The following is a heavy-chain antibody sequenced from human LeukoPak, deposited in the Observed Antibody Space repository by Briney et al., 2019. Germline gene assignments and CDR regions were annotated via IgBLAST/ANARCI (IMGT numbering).Heavy chain of an antibody. J-gene: IGHJ2*01. D-gene: IGHD2-2*01. CDR1: GFTVSSNY. CDR3: ARDTSGYCSTSRCYGSWYFDL. CDR2: LYSGGDT. Sequence: PGRSLRLSCAASGFTVSSNYINWVRQAPGKGPEWVSVLYSGGDTYYADSVKGRFTVSRDNSKNTLYLQMNSLGAEDTAVYYCARDTSGYCSTSRCYGSWYFDLWGRGTLVTVSS. V-gene: IGHV3-53*01.